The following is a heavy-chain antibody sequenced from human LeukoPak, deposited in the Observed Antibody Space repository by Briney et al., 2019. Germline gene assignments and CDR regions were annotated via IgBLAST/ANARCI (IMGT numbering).Heavy chain of an antibody. J-gene: IGHJ6*02. Sequence: SETLSLTCAVYGGSFSGYYWSWIRQPPGKGLEWIGEINHSGSTNYNPSLKSRVTISVDTSKNQFSLKLSSVTAADTAAYYCARYSSSSPYYYGMDVWGQGTTVTVSS. V-gene: IGHV4-34*01. D-gene: IGHD6-6*01. CDR1: GGSFSGYY. CDR3: ARYSSSSPYYYGMDV. CDR2: INHSGST.